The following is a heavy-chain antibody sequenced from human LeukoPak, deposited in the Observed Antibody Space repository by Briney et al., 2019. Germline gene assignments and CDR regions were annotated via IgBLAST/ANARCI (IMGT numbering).Heavy chain of an antibody. V-gene: IGHV4-4*02. CDR3: ASSSFLYFVIDY. CDR2: IYHSGST. CDR1: GGSISSSSW. D-gene: IGHD6-6*01. J-gene: IGHJ4*02. Sequence: PSETLSLTCAVSGGSISSSSWWSWVRQPPGKGLEWIGEIYHSGSTNYNPSLKSRVTISVDKSKNQFSLKLSSVTAADTAVYYCASSSFLYFVIDYWGQGTLVTVSS.